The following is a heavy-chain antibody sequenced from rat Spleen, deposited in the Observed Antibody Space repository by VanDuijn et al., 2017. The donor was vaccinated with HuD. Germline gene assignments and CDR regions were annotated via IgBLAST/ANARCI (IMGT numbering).Heavy chain of an antibody. D-gene: IGHD1-12*03. CDR3: ARDLDGYFDY. V-gene: IGHV2-32*01. Sequence: QVQLKESGPGLMQPSETLSLTCTVSGFSLTSYHVSWVRQPPGKGLEWMGVIWGDGSTAYNSALKSRLSISRDTSKSQVFLKMNSLQSEDTTTYYCARDLDGYFDYWGQGVMVTVSS. CDR2: IWGDGST. CDR1: GFSLTSYH. J-gene: IGHJ2*01.